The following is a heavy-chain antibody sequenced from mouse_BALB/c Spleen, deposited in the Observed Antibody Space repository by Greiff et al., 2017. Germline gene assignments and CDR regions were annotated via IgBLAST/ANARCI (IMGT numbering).Heavy chain of an antibody. V-gene: IGHV5-6*03. CDR1: GFTFSSYA. CDR2: ISSGGSYT. D-gene: IGHD1-1*01. CDR3: ARRAYYGRYAMDY. Sequence: EVQRVESGGGLVKPGGSLKLSCAASGFTFSSYAMSWVRQSPEKRLEWVAEISSGGSYTYYPDSVKGRFTISRDNAKNTLYLQMSSLKSEDTAMYYCARRAYYGRYAMDYWGQGTSVTVSS. J-gene: IGHJ4*01.